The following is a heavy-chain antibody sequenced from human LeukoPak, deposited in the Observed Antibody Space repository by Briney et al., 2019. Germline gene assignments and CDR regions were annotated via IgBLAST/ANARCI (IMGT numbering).Heavy chain of an antibody. CDR2: ISSSSNYI. D-gene: IGHD5-24*01. CDR3: ACNRWLQSPFDY. CDR1: GFTFSSYS. J-gene: IGHJ4*02. V-gene: IGHV3-21*01. Sequence: GGSLRLSCAASGFTFSSYSMNWVRQAPGKGLEWVSSISSSSNYIYYADSMKGRFTISRDNAKNSLYLQMNSLRAEDTAVYYCACNRWLQSPFDYWGQGTLVTVSS.